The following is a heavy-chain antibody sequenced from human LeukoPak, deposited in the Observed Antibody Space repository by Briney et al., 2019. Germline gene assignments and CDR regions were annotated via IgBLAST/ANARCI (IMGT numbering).Heavy chain of an antibody. CDR3: AKLAYSSSSSVDY. D-gene: IGHD6-6*01. CDR2: IRYDGSNK. J-gene: IGHJ4*02. V-gene: IGHV3-30*02. Sequence: GGSLRLSCAASGFTFSTYSMNWVRQAPGKGLEWVAFIRYDGSNKYYADSVKGRFTISRDNSKNTLYLQMNSLRAEDTAVYYCAKLAYSSSSSVDYWGQGTLVTVSS. CDR1: GFTFSTYS.